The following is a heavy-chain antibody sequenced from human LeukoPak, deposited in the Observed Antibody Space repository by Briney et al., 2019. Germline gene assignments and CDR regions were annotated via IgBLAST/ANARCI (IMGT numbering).Heavy chain of an antibody. V-gene: IGHV3-23*01. J-gene: IGHJ5*02. Sequence: GGSLRLSCAASGFTFTSYAMSWVRQAPGKGLEWVAGISGSGGSIFYSDSVKGRFTISGDNSKNTLFLQMNSLRAEDTALYYCAKHEKSGPNYFDSWSGPKLQDWFDPWGQGTLVTVSS. D-gene: IGHD3-3*01. CDR3: AKHEKSGPNYFDSWSGPKLQDWFDP. CDR2: ISGSGGSI. CDR1: GFTFTSYA.